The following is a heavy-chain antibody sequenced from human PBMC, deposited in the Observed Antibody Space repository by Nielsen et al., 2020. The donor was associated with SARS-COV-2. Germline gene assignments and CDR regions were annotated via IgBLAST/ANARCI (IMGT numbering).Heavy chain of an antibody. V-gene: IGHV4-59*01. D-gene: IGHD3-3*01. CDR3: ARGHVLRFLEWLGAAWFDP. J-gene: IGHJ5*02. Sequence: WIRQPPGKGLEWIGYIYYSGYTNYNPSLKSRVTISVDTSKNQFSLKLSSVTAADTAVYYCARGHVLRFLEWLGAAWFDPWGQGTLVTVSS. CDR2: IYYSGYT.